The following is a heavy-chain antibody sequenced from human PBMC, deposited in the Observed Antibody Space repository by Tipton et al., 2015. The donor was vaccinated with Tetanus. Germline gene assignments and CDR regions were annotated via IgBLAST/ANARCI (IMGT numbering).Heavy chain of an antibody. J-gene: IGHJ4*02. Sequence: GSLRLSCAASGFSISTCYINWVRQAPGKGLEWVSVIYSGGDTFYADSVKGRFTISRDNPKNTVYLQMNSLRVEDTAVYYCARWGVLGLQHYLDYWGQGTLVTVSS. CDR2: IYSGGDT. V-gene: IGHV3-53*01. D-gene: IGHD1-1*01. CDR3: ARWGVLGLQHYLDY. CDR1: GFSISTCY.